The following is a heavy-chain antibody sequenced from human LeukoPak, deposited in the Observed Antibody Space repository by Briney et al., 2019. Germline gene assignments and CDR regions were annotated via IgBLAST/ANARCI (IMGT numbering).Heavy chain of an antibody. CDR1: GFTFSSYT. D-gene: IGHD3-3*01. CDR2: IGTSTTTI. Sequence: PGGSLRLSCAASGFTFSSYTMNWVRQPPGKGLEWVSNIGTSTTTIYYADSVKGRFTISRDNAKNSLYLQMNSLRADDTAVYYCAGEVLRFLEWSMGRAFDIWGQGTMVTVSS. J-gene: IGHJ3*02. V-gene: IGHV3-48*01. CDR3: AGEVLRFLEWSMGRAFDI.